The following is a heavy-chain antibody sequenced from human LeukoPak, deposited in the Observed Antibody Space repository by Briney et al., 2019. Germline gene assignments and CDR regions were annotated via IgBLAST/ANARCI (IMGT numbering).Heavy chain of an antibody. V-gene: IGHV4-59*01. D-gene: IGHD3-3*01. CDR2: IYYTGST. CDR3: ARDTKTGYFDL. J-gene: IGHJ2*01. CDR1: GGSISSYY. Sequence: SETLSLTCTVSGGSISSYYWSWLRQPPGKGVEWIVYIYYTGSTNYTPPLKSRVTISVDTSKNQFSLKLSSVTAADTAVYYCARDTKTGYFDLWGRGTLVTVSS.